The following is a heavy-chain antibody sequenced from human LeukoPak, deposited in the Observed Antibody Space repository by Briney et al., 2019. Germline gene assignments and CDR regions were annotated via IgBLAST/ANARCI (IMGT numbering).Heavy chain of an antibody. D-gene: IGHD2-15*01. CDR3: ARGVGYCSGGSCYRWFDP. J-gene: IGHJ5*02. CDR1: GFTFSSYG. Sequence: GGSLRLSCAASGFTFSSYGMHWVRQAPGKWLEWVAFIRYDGTYKYYAESVKGRSTISRDNSKNTLYLQMNGLTTDDTALYYCARGVGYCSGGSCYRWFDPWGQGTLVTVSS. V-gene: IGHV3-30*02. CDR2: IRYDGTYK.